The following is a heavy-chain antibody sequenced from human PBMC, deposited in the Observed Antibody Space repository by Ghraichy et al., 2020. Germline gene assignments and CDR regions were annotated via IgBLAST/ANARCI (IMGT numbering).Heavy chain of an antibody. D-gene: IGHD3-9*01. V-gene: IGHV1-18*04. CDR3: ARDNSGGAILTGYYYYYYMDV. CDR1: GYTFTSYG. Sequence: ASVKVSCKASGYTFTSYGISWVRQAPGQGLEWMGWISAYNCNTNYAQKLQGRVTMTTYTSTSTASMELRSLRSADTAVYYCARDNSGGAILTGYYYYYYMDVWGKGTTVTVSS. CDR2: ISAYNCNT. J-gene: IGHJ6*03.